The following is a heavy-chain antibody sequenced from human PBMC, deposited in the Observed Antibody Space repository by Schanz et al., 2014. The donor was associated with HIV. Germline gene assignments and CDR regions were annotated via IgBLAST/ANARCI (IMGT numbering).Heavy chain of an antibody. CDR2: ISSTGNTI. J-gene: IGHJ4*02. V-gene: IGHV3-11*01. CDR1: GFSFSDYY. D-gene: IGHD5-18*01. CDR3: ARETIQLCPDY. Sequence: VQLMESGGGLVQPGRSLRLSCAASGFSFSDYYMSWIRQAPGKGLEWVSYISSTGNTIYYVDSVKGRFTISRDNAKNSLYLQINSLRAEDTAVYYCARETIQLCPDYWGQGTLVTVSS.